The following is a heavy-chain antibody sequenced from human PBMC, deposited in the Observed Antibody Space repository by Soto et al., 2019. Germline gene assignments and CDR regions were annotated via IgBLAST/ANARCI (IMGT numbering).Heavy chain of an antibody. J-gene: IGHJ3*02. V-gene: IGHV4-30-4*01. CDR3: ARESGHGDYLDDPFDI. D-gene: IGHD4-17*01. CDR1: GGSISSGDYY. Sequence: SETLSLTCTVSGGSISSGDYYWSWIRQPPGKGLEWIGYIYYSGSTYYNPSLKSRVTISVDTSKNQFSLKLSSVTAADTAVYYCARESGHGDYLDDPFDIWGQGTMVTVSS. CDR2: IYYSGST.